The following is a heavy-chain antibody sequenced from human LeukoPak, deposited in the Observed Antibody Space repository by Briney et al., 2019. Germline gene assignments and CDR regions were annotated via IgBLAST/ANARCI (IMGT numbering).Heavy chain of an antibody. J-gene: IGHJ4*02. D-gene: IGHD2-15*01. CDR3: ARDSRCSGGSCYQPFDY. CDR2: INPSGGST. Sequence: ASVKVSCKASGYTFTSYYMYWVRQAPGQGLEWTGIINPSGGSTSYAQKFQGRVTMTRDTSTSTVYMELSSLRSEDTAVYYCARDSRCSGGSCYQPFDYWGQGTLVTVSS. V-gene: IGHV1-46*01. CDR1: GYTFTSYY.